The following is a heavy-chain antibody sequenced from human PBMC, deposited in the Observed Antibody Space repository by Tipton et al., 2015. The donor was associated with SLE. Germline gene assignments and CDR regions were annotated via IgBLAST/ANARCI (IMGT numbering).Heavy chain of an antibody. V-gene: IGHV4-34*01. Sequence: TLSLTCAVYGESFSGYYWSWIRQPPGKGLEWIGEINHSGSTNYNPSLKSRVTISVDTSKNQFSLKLSSVTAADTAVYYCARESASSSWYVGDYWGQGTLVTVSS. CDR2: INHSGST. J-gene: IGHJ4*02. CDR3: ARESASSSWYVGDY. D-gene: IGHD6-13*01. CDR1: GESFSGYY.